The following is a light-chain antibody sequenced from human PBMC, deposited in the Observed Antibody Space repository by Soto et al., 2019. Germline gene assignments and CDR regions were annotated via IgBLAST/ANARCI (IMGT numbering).Light chain of an antibody. V-gene: IGKV3-11*01. CDR2: GAS. J-gene: IGKJ3*01. Sequence: EIVLTQSPGTLSLSPVERATLSCRSSQSVGSYLAWYQQKPGQAPRPLIYGASKRAPGVSARFSGSGSGTDFTLTVSSLEPEDFAVYHCLQRSIGFTFGPGTKVDIK. CDR1: QSVGSY. CDR3: LQRSIGFT.